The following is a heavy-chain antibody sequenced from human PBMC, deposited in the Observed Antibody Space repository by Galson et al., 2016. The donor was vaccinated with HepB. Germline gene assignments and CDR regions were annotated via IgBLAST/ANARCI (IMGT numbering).Heavy chain of an antibody. V-gene: IGHV3-21*01. Sequence: SLRLSCAASGFTFSSYSMNWVRQAPGKGLEWVSSISSSSSYIYYADSVKGRFTISRDNAKNSLYLQMNSLRAEDTAFYSCSAWLLSGSYFLGAFDIWGQGTMVTVSS. CDR2: ISSSSSYI. J-gene: IGHJ3*02. CDR3: SAWLLSGSYFLGAFDI. D-gene: IGHD1-26*01. CDR1: GFTFSSYS.